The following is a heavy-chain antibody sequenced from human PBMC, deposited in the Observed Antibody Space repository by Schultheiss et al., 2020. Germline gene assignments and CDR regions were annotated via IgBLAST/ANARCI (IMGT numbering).Heavy chain of an antibody. CDR3: ARSRGYDAFDI. V-gene: IGHV2-70*11. D-gene: IGHD6-13*01. Sequence: SCPTLVKPTHTLTLTCTFSGFSLSTSGMCVSWIRQPPGKALEWLARIDWDDDKYYSTSLKPRLTISKDTSKNQVVLTMTNMDPVDTATYYCARSRGYDAFDIWGQGTMVTVSS. CDR2: IDWDDDK. J-gene: IGHJ3*02. CDR1: GFSLSTSGMC.